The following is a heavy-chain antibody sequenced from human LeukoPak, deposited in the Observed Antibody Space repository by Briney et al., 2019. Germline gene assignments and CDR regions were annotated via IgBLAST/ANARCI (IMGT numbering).Heavy chain of an antibody. D-gene: IGHD4-17*01. J-gene: IGHJ3*02. CDR2: IYYSGTT. V-gene: IGHV4-61*01. CDR1: GGAVSSGSYY. CDR3: ARARYGEDAFDI. Sequence: SETLSLTCTVSGGAVSSGSYYWSWIRQPPGKGLEWVGYIYYSGTTNYNPSLKSRVTISVDTSKNQYSLKLSPVTAADTAVYFCARARYGEDAFDIWGQGAMVAVSS.